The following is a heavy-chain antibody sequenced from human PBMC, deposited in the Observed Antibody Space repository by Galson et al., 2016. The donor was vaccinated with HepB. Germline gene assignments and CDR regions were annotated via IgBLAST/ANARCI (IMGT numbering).Heavy chain of an antibody. CDR2: ISGSGGST. CDR1: GFTFSTYA. Sequence: SLRLSCAASGFTFSTYAMTWVRQAPGKGLEWVSAISGSGGSTYYAGSVKGRFTISRDTSKNTLYLQMNSLRAEDTAVYYFAKWGFIWNLDWLDPWGQGTLVTVSS. D-gene: IGHD1-1*01. J-gene: IGHJ5*02. V-gene: IGHV3-23*01. CDR3: AKWGFIWNLDWLDP.